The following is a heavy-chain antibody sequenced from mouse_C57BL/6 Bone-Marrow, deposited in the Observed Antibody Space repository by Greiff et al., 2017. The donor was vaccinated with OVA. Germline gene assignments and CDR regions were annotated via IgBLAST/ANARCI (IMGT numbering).Heavy chain of an antibody. CDR1: GCAFSSYW. Sequence: QVQLKQSGAELVKPGASVKISCKASGCAFSSYWMNWVKQRPGKGLEWIGQIYPGDGDTNYNGKFKGKATLTADKSSSTAYMQLSSLTSEDSAVYFCARCDSNYVCWYFDVWGTGTTVTVSS. J-gene: IGHJ1*03. D-gene: IGHD2-5*01. CDR2: IYPGDGDT. CDR3: ARCDSNYVCWYFDV. V-gene: IGHV1-80*01.